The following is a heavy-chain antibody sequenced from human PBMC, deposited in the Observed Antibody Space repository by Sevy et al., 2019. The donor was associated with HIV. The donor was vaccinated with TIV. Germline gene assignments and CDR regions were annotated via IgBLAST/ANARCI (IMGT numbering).Heavy chain of an antibody. Sequence: SETLSLTCTVSGGSISSYYWTWIRQPAGKGLEWIGRIYASGSPNYNPSLKSRVTMSVDTSKKQFTLKLSSVTAADTAVYYCARQLHLVRRDYYGVDVWGQGTTVTVSS. J-gene: IGHJ6*02. CDR2: IYASGSP. CDR3: ARQLHLVRRDYYGVDV. D-gene: IGHD6-13*01. CDR1: GGSISSYY. V-gene: IGHV4-4*07.